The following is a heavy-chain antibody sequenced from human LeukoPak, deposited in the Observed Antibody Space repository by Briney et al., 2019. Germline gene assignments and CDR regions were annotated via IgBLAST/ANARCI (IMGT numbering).Heavy chain of an antibody. Sequence: GGSLRLSCAASGFTLSSYSMNWVRQAPGKGLEWISYISSHSTTINYADSVKGRFTISRDNAKNSLYLQMNSLRAEDTAVYYCARDLNWWTYWGQGTLVSVSS. CDR3: ARDLNWWTY. D-gene: IGHD2-8*02. V-gene: IGHV3-48*04. CDR1: GFTLSSYS. J-gene: IGHJ4*02. CDR2: ISSHSTTI.